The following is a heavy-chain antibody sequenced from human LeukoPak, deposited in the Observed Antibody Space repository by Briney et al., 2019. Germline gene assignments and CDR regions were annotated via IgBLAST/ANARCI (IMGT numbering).Heavy chain of an antibody. CDR3: AKEMFWELLFGPRFSR. J-gene: IGHJ4*02. CDR2: KSGSAGST. D-gene: IGHD3-10*02. CDR1: GFAFSSYA. V-gene: IGHV3-23*01. Sequence: PGGSLRLSCVASGFAFSSYAMSWVGQSPGKGLEWVAGKSGSAGSTNHADSVKGRFTISRDNSENTLHLQMNSLRAEDTAVYYCAKEMFWELLFGPRFSRWGQGTLVTVSS.